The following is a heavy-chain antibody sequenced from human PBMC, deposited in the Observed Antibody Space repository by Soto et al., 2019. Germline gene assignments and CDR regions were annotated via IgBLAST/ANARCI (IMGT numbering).Heavy chain of an antibody. CDR2: ISRSGGTT. V-gene: IGHV3-23*01. Sequence: GGSLRLSCTSSGFALDTYDMNWVRLAPGKGLEWVSGISRSGGTTYYAGSVRGRFTVSRDNSKNTISLQMNSLRAEDTAVYYCAKDPNGDYVGGFEMCGQGTMVTVSS. J-gene: IGHJ3*02. CDR3: AKDPNGDYVGGFEM. CDR1: GFALDTYD. D-gene: IGHD4-17*01.